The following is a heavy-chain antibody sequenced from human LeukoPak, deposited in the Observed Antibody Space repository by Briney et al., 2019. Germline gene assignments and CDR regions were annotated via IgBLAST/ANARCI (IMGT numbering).Heavy chain of an antibody. Sequence: SETLSLTCAVYGGSFSGYYWSWIRQPPGKGLEWIGEINHSGSTNYNPSLKSRVTISVDTSKNQFSLKLSSVTAADMAVYYCARQPTAGGTGWFDPWGQGTLVTVSS. CDR1: GGSFSGYY. J-gene: IGHJ5*02. CDR2: INHSGST. D-gene: IGHD1-26*01. V-gene: IGHV4-34*01. CDR3: ARQPTAGGTGWFDP.